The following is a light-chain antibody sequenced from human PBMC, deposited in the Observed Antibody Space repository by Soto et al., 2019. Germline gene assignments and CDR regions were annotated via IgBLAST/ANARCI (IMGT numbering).Light chain of an antibody. CDR2: DDS. V-gene: IGLV3-21*02. Sequence: SYELTQPPSVSVAPGQTARITCGGPNIGSKTVHWYQQMPGQAPVLVIYDDSDRPSGIPERFSGSNSGNTATLTISRVEAGDEAVYYCQVWDTTSDQLYVFGTGTKLTVL. CDR3: QVWDTTSDQLYV. J-gene: IGLJ1*01. CDR1: NIGSKT.